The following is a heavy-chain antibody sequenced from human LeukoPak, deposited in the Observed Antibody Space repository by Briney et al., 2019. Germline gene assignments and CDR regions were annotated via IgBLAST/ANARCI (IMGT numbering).Heavy chain of an antibody. Sequence: GGSLRLSCAASGVTFSSHGMHWVRQAPGKGLEWVAVISNDGSNKHYADSVKGRFTISRDNSKSTLYLQMNSLRAEDTAVYYCAKDLTGVNYCLDQWGQGTLVTVSS. CDR2: ISNDGSNK. CDR1: GVTFSSHG. J-gene: IGHJ4*02. CDR3: AKDLTGVNYCLDQ. V-gene: IGHV3-30*18. D-gene: IGHD1-7*01.